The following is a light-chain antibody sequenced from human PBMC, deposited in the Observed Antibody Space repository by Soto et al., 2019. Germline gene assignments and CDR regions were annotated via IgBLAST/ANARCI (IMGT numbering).Light chain of an antibody. Sequence: DIQMTQSPSSLSASVGDRVTITCRASQTISTYLNWYQQNPGKAPKLLIYAASNLQNGVPSRFSGNGSGTEFTLTISSLQPEDFATYYCQKSSSIPYTFGQGTKLEIK. CDR1: QTISTY. J-gene: IGKJ2*01. CDR2: AAS. CDR3: QKSSSIPYT. V-gene: IGKV1-39*01.